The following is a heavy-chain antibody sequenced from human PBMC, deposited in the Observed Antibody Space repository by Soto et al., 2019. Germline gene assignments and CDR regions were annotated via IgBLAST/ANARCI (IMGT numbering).Heavy chain of an antibody. D-gene: IGHD1-20*01. J-gene: IGHJ4*02. CDR1: GGSISTYY. Sequence: PSETLSLTCSVSGGSISTYYWSWIRQPPGKALEWLGYIYYNGNSYYNPSLKSRLTMSVDTSKNQFSLRLSSATAADTAVYYCAREQYNWKIWGQGTLVTVSS. CDR3: AREQYNWKI. CDR2: IYYNGNS. V-gene: IGHV4-59*01.